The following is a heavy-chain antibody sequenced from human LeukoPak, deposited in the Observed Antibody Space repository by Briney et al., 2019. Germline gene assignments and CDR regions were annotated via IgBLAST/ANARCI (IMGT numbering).Heavy chain of an antibody. CDR1: GYTFTNCA. Sequence: ASVKVSCKASGYTFTNCAMNWVRQAPGQGLEWMGWINTNTGNPTYAQGFTGRFVFSLDTSVSTAYLQISSLKAEDTAVYYCAREKENTRYKGRDAFDIWGQGTMVTVSS. D-gene: IGHD2-2*01. J-gene: IGHJ3*02. CDR2: INTNTGNP. V-gene: IGHV7-4-1*02. CDR3: AREKENTRYKGRDAFDI.